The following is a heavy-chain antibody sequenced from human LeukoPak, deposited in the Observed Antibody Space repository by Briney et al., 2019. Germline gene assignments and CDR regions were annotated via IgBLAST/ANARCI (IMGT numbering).Heavy chain of an antibody. D-gene: IGHD2-8*01. CDR2: IYYSGST. Sequence: SETLSLTCTVSGGSISSYYWSWIRQPPGKGLEWIGYIYYSGSTNYNPSLKSRVTISVDTSKNQFSLKLSSVTAADTAVYYCARLGYCTNGVCPLNDAFDIWGQGTKVTVSS. CDR1: GGSISSYY. CDR3: ARLGYCTNGVCPLNDAFDI. V-gene: IGHV4-59*01. J-gene: IGHJ3*02.